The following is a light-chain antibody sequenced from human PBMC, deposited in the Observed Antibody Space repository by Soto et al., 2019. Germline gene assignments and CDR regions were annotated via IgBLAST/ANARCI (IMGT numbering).Light chain of an antibody. V-gene: IGKV1-39*01. CDR2: SAS. Sequence: DIQMTQCPSSLSASVGDRVTITCRASQTISVYLNWYQQKPGRAPDVLIYSASTRRSGVPSRFSGSGSGTDFTLTITSLQPEDFATYYCQQTYSVPLTFGGGTKVDIK. CDR1: QTISVY. J-gene: IGKJ4*01. CDR3: QQTYSVPLT.